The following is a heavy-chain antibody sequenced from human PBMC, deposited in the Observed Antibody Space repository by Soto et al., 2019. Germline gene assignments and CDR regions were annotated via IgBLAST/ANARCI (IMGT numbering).Heavy chain of an antibody. CDR3: ARHGASGWYVDYYYGMDV. J-gene: IGHJ6*02. D-gene: IGHD6-19*01. Sequence: SETLSLTCAVSGGSISSSNWWSWVRQPPGKGLEWIGKIYHSGSTNYNPSLKSRVTISVDKSKNQFSLKLSSVTAADTAVYYCARHGASGWYVDYYYGMDVWGQGTTVT. V-gene: IGHV4-4*02. CDR2: IYHSGST. CDR1: GGSISSSNW.